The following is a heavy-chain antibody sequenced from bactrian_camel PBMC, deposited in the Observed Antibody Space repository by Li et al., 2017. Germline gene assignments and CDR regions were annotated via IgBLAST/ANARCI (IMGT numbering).Heavy chain of an antibody. CDR2: IARGEVR. D-gene: IGHD3*01. CDR1: GFTFEDSD. V-gene: IGHV3S61*01. J-gene: IGHJ7*01. Sequence: HVQLVESGGGLVQPGGSLRLSCAASGFTFEDSDMGWYRQLPGSACELISIIARGEVRKYGDSVEGRFTISKDSAKNSLYLEMNSLKPEDSAIYYCAVLEGMKWGPVGGVCSKYAMDYWGIGTQVTVS.